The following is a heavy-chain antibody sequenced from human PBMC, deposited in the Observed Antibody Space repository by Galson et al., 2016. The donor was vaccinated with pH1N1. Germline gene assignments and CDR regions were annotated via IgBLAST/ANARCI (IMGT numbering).Heavy chain of an antibody. CDR3: AEGAGRYYFGSGRFNY. D-gene: IGHD3-10*01. CDR2: ISWNSNSI. V-gene: IGHV3-9*01. Sequence: SLRLSCAASGFAFDDFAMHWVRHVPGKGLEWVSGISWNSNSIGYAASVKGRFTISRDSAKKSLFLQMNSLRVEDTAVYSCAEGAGRYYFGSGRFNYWGQGTQVTVSS. CDR1: GFAFDDFA. J-gene: IGHJ4*02.